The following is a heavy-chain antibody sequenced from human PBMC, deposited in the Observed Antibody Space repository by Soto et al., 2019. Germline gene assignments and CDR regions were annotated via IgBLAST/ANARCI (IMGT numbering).Heavy chain of an antibody. V-gene: IGHV3-23*01. CDR2: VTYSGANT. D-gene: IGHD1-26*01. J-gene: IGHJ4*02. CDR1: GFTFGSYA. Sequence: EVQLLESGGGLVQPGGSLRLSCAASGFTFGSYAMSWVRQAPGKGLECVSLVTYSGANTYYAGSVTVRFTISRDNSRNTLYLQMSSLRVEDTSVYYCATPSLSTGGYSSFDSWGRGTLVTVSS. CDR3: ATPSLSTGGYSSFDS.